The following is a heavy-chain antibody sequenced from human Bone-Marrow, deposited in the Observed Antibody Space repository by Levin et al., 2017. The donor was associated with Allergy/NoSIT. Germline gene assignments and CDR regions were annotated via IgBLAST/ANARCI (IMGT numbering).Heavy chain of an antibody. CDR3: VSYRDGPYIPIAY. Sequence: GGSLRLSCVVSGFTFSNYAMSWIRQTPDKGLEWISIISGNSRVIYYADSVRGRFTISRDNSKNTLYLQMSSLRVEDSALYYCVSYRDGPYIPIAYWGQGTLVTVSS. CDR2: ISGNSRVI. J-gene: IGHJ4*02. D-gene: IGHD2-21*01. CDR1: GFTFSNYA. V-gene: IGHV3-23*01.